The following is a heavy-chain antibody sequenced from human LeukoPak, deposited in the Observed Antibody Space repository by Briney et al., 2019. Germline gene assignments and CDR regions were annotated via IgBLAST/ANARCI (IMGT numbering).Heavy chain of an antibody. V-gene: IGHV3-30*04. CDR1: GFTFSRYA. CDR2: ISYDGSDK. Sequence: GGSLRLSCAASGFTFSRYAVHWIRQAPGKGLESVAVISYDGSDKHHADSVKGRFTISRDNSKNTLYLQMSSLRPDDTAVYYCAKGAIAAAGTIGYFDFWGQGTLVTVSS. D-gene: IGHD6-13*01. J-gene: IGHJ4*02. CDR3: AKGAIAAAGTIGYFDF.